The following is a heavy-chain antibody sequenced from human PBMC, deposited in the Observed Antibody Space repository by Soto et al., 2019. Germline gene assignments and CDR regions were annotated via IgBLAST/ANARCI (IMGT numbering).Heavy chain of an antibody. V-gene: IGHV1-69*06. Sequence: SVKVSWKASGGTFSSYAISWVRQAPGQGLEWMGGIIPIFGTANYAQKFQGRVTITADKSTSTAYMELSSLRSEDTAVYYCARVYVLGSSSLSGMDVWGQGTTVTVSS. CDR3: ARVYVLGSSSLSGMDV. CDR2: IIPIFGTA. J-gene: IGHJ6*02. CDR1: GGTFSSYA. D-gene: IGHD6-6*01.